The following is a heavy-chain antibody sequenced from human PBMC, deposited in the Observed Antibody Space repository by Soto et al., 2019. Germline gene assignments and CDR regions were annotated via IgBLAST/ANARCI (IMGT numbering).Heavy chain of an antibody. J-gene: IGHJ6*02. CDR1: GGSIISGGYY. D-gene: IGHD3-3*01. Sequence: SETLSLTCTVSGGSIISGGYYWSWIRQHPGKGLEWIGYIYYSGSTYYNPSLKSRVTISVDTSKNQFSLKLSSVTAADTAVYYCARVIGGGIFGVGGYYHYGMDVWGQGTTVTVSS. V-gene: IGHV4-31*03. CDR2: IYYSGST. CDR3: ARVIGGGIFGVGGYYHYGMDV.